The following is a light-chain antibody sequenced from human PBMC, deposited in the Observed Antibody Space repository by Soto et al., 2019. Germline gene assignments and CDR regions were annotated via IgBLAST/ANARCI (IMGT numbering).Light chain of an antibody. V-gene: IGLV8-61*01. CDR2: STN. J-gene: IGLJ2*01. CDR3: MLSFGGGLVV. Sequence: QAVVTQEPSFSVSPGGTVTLTCGWTSGYVCTTYYPGWYQQTPGQAPRTLIYSTNNRSSGVPDRFSGSILGNKAALTITGGQEDDEDDYYYMLSFGGGLVVFGGGTKLTVL. CDR1: SGYVCTTYY.